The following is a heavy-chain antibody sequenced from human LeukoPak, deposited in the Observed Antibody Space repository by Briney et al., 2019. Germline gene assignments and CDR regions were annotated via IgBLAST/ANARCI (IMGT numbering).Heavy chain of an antibody. D-gene: IGHD3-22*01. CDR3: ARAYYDSSGRYFDY. CDR1: GVTFNRYW. CDR2: TNSDGNST. J-gene: IGHJ4*02. Sequence: PGGSLRLSCAASGVTFNRYWMHWVRHAPGKGLVWVSRTNSDGNSTSYADSVKGRFTISRDNAKNTLYLQMNSLRAEDTAVYYCARAYYDSSGRYFDYWGQGTLVTVSS. V-gene: IGHV3-74*01.